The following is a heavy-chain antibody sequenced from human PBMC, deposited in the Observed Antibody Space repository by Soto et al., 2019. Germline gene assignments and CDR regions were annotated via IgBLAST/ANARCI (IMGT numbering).Heavy chain of an antibody. D-gene: IGHD3-10*01. CDR1: GGTFSSYA. Sequence: SVKVSCKASGGTFSSYAISWVRQAPGQGLEWMGGIIPIFGTANYAQRFQGRVTITADKSTSTAYMELSSLRSEDTAVYYCARDRAHYYGSGSYYNAFDYWGQGTLVTVSS. V-gene: IGHV1-69*06. CDR2: IIPIFGTA. J-gene: IGHJ4*02. CDR3: ARDRAHYYGSGSYYNAFDY.